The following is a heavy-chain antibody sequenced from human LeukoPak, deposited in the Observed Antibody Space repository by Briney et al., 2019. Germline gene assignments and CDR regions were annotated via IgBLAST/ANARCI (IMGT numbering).Heavy chain of an antibody. D-gene: IGHD6-19*01. CDR2: ISYDGSNK. CDR3: AKEGVAGNFDY. CDR1: GFTFSSYG. J-gene: IGHJ4*02. V-gene: IGHV3-30*18. Sequence: GRSLRLSCAASGFTFSSYGMHWVRQAPGKGLEWVAVISYDGSNKYYADSVKGRFTISRDNSKNTLYLQMNSLRAEDTAVYYCAKEGVAGNFDYWGQGTLVTVS.